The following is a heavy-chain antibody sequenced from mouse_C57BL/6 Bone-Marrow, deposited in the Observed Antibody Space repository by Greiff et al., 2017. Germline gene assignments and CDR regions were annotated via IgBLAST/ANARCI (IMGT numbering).Heavy chain of an antibody. D-gene: IGHD1-1*01. CDR1: GYTFTTYP. CDR2: FHPYNDDT. J-gene: IGHJ1*03. CDR3: ARPYYYGSRDWYFDV. V-gene: IGHV1-47*01. Sequence: VQLQQSGAELVKPGASVKMSCKASGYTFTTYPIEWMKQNHGKSLAWIGNFHPYNDDTKYTEKLKGKATLTVEKSSSTVYLELSRLTSDDSAVYYCARPYYYGSRDWYFDVWGTGTTVTVSS.